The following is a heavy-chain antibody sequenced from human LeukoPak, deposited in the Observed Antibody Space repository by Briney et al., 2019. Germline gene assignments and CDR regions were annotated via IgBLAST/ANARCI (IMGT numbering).Heavy chain of an antibody. V-gene: IGHV3-33*08. D-gene: IGHD3-22*01. CDR1: GFTFSSYA. CDR3: ARWGFGYYDSSALRTSYGMDV. J-gene: IGHJ6*02. Sequence: GGSLRLSCAASGFTFSSYAMSWVRQAPGKGLQWVAVIWSDGNNKYYADSVKGRFTISRDNSKNTMYLEMNSLRAEDTAVYYCARWGFGYYDSSALRTSYGMDVWGQGTTVTVSS. CDR2: IWSDGNNK.